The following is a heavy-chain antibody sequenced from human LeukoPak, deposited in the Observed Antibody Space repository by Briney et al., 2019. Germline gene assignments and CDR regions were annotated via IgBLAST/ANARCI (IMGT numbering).Heavy chain of an antibody. J-gene: IGHJ4*02. CDR3: ARLKVGATSPFDY. CDR2: IYPGDSES. V-gene: IGHV5-51*01. D-gene: IGHD1-26*01. Sequence: GESLKISCKGSGYTFTNYWIGWVRQMPGKGLEWMGIIYPGDSESRYSPSFQGQVTISADKSISTAYLQWSSLKASDTAMYYCARLKVGATSPFDYWGQGTLVTVSS. CDR1: GYTFTNYW.